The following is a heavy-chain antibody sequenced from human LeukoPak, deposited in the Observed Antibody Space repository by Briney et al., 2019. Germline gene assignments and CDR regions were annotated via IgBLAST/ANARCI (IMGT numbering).Heavy chain of an antibody. Sequence: PGGSLRLSCAASGFTFSSHWMHWVRQAPGKGLVWVSRINSDGSTTTYADSVKGRFTISRDNANNTLYLQMNSLRAEDTAVYYCARYGDYVGMDVWGQGTTVTVSS. J-gene: IGHJ6*02. CDR2: INSDGSTT. D-gene: IGHD4-17*01. V-gene: IGHV3-74*01. CDR3: ARYGDYVGMDV. CDR1: GFTFSSHW.